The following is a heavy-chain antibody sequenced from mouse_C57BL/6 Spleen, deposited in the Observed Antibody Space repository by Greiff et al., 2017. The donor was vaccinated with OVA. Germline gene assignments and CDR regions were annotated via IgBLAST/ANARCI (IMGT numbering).Heavy chain of an antibody. J-gene: IGHJ1*03. CDR1: GFTFSDYY. CDR2: INYDGSST. V-gene: IGHV5-16*01. D-gene: IGHD1-1*01. CDR3: ARDTATVVGGYFDV. Sequence: EVQRVESEGGLVQPGSSMKLSCTASGFTFSDYYMAWVRQVPEKGLEWVANINYDGSSTYYLDSLKSRFIISRDNAKNILYLQMSSLKSEDTATYYCARDTATVVGGYFDVWGTGTTVTVSS.